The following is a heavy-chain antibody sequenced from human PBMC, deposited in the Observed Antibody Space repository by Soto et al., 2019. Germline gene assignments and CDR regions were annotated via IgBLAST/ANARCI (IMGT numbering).Heavy chain of an antibody. CDR3: ARDHSSSSYAFDI. CDR1: GGSISSYY. J-gene: IGHJ3*02. V-gene: IGHV4-59*06. CDR2: IYYSGST. D-gene: IGHD6-13*01. Sequence: SETLSLTCTVSGGSISSYYWSWIRQHPGKGLEWIGYIYYSGSTYYNPSLKSRVTISVDTSKNQFSLKLSSVTAADTAVYYCARDHSSSSYAFDIWGQGTMVTVSS.